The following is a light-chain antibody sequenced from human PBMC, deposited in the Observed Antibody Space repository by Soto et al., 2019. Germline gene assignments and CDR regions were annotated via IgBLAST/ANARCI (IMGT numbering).Light chain of an antibody. CDR1: QSVSSNY. CDR3: QQYGSSPRT. V-gene: IGKV3-20*01. J-gene: IGKJ1*01. Sequence: EIGLTQSPATLSLSPGERATLSCRASQSVSSNYLAWYQQKPGQAPRLLIFAASSRNTGIPDRFSGSGSGTDFTLTISRLEPEDFAVYHCQQYGSSPRTFGQGTKVEIK. CDR2: AAS.